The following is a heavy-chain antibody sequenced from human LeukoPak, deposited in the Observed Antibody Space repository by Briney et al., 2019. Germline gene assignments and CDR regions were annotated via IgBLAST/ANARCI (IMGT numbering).Heavy chain of an antibody. CDR1: GGTFSSYA. CDR3: VTGATTGEIDY. CDR2: IIPIFGTA. Sequence: ASVNVSCTASGGTFSSYAISWVRQAPGQGLEWMGGIIPIFGTANYAQKFQGRVTITADESTSTAYMGLSSLRSEDTAVYYCVTGATTGEIDYWGQGTLVTVSS. D-gene: IGHD2-8*02. V-gene: IGHV1-69*13. J-gene: IGHJ4*02.